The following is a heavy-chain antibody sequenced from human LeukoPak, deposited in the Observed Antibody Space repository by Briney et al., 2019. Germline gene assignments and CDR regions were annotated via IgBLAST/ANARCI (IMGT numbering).Heavy chain of an antibody. CDR1: GGSISSYY. Sequence: SETPSLTCTVSGGSISSYYWSWIRQPPGKGLEWIGYIYYSGSTNYNPSLKSRVTISVDTSKNQFSLKLSSVTAADTAVYYCARHTAAAGLYYYYGMDVWGQGTTVTVSS. D-gene: IGHD6-13*01. CDR2: IYYSGST. J-gene: IGHJ6*02. V-gene: IGHV4-59*08. CDR3: ARHTAAAGLYYYYGMDV.